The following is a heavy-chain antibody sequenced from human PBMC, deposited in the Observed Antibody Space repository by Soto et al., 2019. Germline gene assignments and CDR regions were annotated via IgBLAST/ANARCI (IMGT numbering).Heavy chain of an antibody. Sequence: GGSLRLSCAASGFTFSSYGMHWVRQAPGKGLEWVAVIWFDGSNKYYADSVKGRFTISRDNSKNTLYLQMNSLRAEDTAVYYCARELYRSSPTFDYWGQGTLVTVSS. CDR2: IWFDGSNK. CDR3: ARELYRSSPTFDY. V-gene: IGHV3-33*01. CDR1: GFTFSSYG. J-gene: IGHJ4*02. D-gene: IGHD3-16*02.